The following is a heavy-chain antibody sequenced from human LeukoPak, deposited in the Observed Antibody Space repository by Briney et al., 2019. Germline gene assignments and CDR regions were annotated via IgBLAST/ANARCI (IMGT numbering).Heavy chain of an antibody. CDR2: ISWDGGST. Sequence: GGSLRLSCAASGFTFDDYAMHWVRQAPGKGLEWVSLISWDGGSTYYADSVKGRFTISRDNAKNTLYLQMNSLRAEDTAIYYCARGSSGWYGIDYWGQGALVNVSS. V-gene: IGHV3-43D*03. D-gene: IGHD6-19*01. CDR3: ARGSSGWYGIDY. J-gene: IGHJ4*02. CDR1: GFTFDDYA.